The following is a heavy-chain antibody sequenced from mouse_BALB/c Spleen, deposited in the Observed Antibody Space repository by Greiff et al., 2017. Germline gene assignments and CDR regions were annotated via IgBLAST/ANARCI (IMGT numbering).Heavy chain of an antibody. J-gene: IGHJ3*01. Sequence: EVQLVESGGDLVKPGGSLKLSCAASGFTFSSYGMSWVRQTPDKRLEWVATISSGGSYTYYPDSVKGRFTISRDNAKNTLYLQMSSLKSEDTAMYYCARHWDGYYAYWGQGTLVTVSA. CDR1: GFTFSSYG. V-gene: IGHV5-6*01. D-gene: IGHD2-3*01. CDR2: ISSGGSYT. CDR3: ARHWDGYYAY.